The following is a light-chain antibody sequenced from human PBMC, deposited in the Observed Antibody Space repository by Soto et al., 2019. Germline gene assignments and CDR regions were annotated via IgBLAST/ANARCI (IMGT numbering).Light chain of an antibody. CDR1: QSINGW. CDR2: KAS. CDR3: HQYHNFPRT. Sequence: DIQLTQSPSTLSSSLGDRVTITCRASQSINGWLAWYQQKPGQAPNLLIYKASTLESGVPSRFSGSGSGTEFTLTVSSLQTDDFATYYCHQYHNFPRTFGQGTKVDIK. V-gene: IGKV1-5*03. J-gene: IGKJ1*01.